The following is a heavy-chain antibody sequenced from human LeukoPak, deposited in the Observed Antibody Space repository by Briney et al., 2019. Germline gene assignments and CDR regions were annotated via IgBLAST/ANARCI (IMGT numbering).Heavy chain of an antibody. CDR3: AREGSGSYSLDY. Sequence: GGSLRLSCAASGFTFNSYAMHWVRQAPGKGLEWVAVISYDGSNKYYADSVKGRFTISRDNSKNTLYLQMNSLRAEDTAVYYCAREGSGSYSLDYWGQGTLVTVSS. CDR2: ISYDGSNK. D-gene: IGHD1-26*01. V-gene: IGHV3-30-3*01. J-gene: IGHJ4*02. CDR1: GFTFNSYA.